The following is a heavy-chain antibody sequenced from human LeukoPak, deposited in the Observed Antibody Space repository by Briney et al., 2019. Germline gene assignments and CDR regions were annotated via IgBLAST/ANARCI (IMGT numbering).Heavy chain of an antibody. V-gene: IGHV1-18*01. Sequence: ASVKVSCKASGYTFTSYGISWVPQAPGQGLEWMGWISAYNGNTNYAQKLQGRVTMTTDTSTSTAYMELRSLRSDDTAVYYCARRRDIVVVVAATGFGYWGQGTLVTVSS. D-gene: IGHD2-15*01. CDR2: ISAYNGNT. J-gene: IGHJ4*02. CDR3: ARRRDIVVVVAATGFGY. CDR1: GYTFTSYG.